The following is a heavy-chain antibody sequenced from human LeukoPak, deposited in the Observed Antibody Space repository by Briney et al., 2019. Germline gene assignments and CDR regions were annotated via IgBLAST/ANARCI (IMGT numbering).Heavy chain of an antibody. CDR2: INANSGTT. Sequence: GGSLRLSCSASGFAFSVYAMSWLRQPPGKGLEWVSTINANSGTTSYAASVRGRFTISRDNSKNTLYLQLNTLRADDTATYYCAKPISGGLAVTADRFHPWGQGTLVVVSS. D-gene: IGHD6-19*01. J-gene: IGHJ5*01. CDR3: AKPISGGLAVTADRFHP. V-gene: IGHV3-23*01. CDR1: GFAFSVYA.